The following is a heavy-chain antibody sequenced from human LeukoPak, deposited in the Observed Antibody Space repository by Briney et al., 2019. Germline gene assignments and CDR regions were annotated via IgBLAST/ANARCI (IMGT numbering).Heavy chain of an antibody. D-gene: IGHD6-6*01. CDR3: ARDKPVLYSSSSGIYYYYGMDV. CDR1: GYTFTSYG. CDR2: ISAYNGNT. Sequence: ASVKVSCKASGYTFTSYGISWVRRAPGQGLEWMGWISAYNGNTNYAQKLQGRVTMTTDTSTSTAYMELRSLRSDDTAVYYCARDKPVLYSSSSGIYYYYGMDVWGQGTTVTVSS. J-gene: IGHJ6*02. V-gene: IGHV1-18*01.